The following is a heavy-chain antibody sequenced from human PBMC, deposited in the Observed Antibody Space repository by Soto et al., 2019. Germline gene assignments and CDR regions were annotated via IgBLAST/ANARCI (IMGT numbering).Heavy chain of an antibody. CDR3: ADIAMIHSGAY. D-gene: IGHD5-12*01. V-gene: IGHV3-15*01. CDR1: GFTFSNAW. CDR2: IKTKAEGETI. J-gene: IGHJ4*02. Sequence: EVQLVESGGGLVKPGGSLRLSCVASGFTFSNAWMSWVRQAPGKGLEWVGRIKTKAEGETIGYAAAVKGRFAISRDDSKNTVYLQMSSLKAEDTGVYYCADIAMIHSGAYWGQGTLVTVSS.